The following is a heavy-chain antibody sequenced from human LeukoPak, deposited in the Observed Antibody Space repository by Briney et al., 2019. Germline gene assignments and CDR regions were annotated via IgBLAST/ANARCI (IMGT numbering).Heavy chain of an antibody. CDR3: ARGAYGSVSSYNYYGMDV. J-gene: IGHJ6*02. CDR2: IYPDDSDT. Sequence: ESLKISCKGSGYSFGNRWIGWVRQMPGKGLEWMGIIYPDDSDTIYSPSFEGQVTISADKSISTAYLQWSSLKASDTAMYYCARGAYGSVSSYNYYGMDVWGQGTTVTVSS. V-gene: IGHV5-51*01. CDR1: GYSFGNRW. D-gene: IGHD3-10*01.